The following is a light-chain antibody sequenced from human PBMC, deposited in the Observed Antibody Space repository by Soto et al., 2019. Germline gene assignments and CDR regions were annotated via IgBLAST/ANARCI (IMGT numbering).Light chain of an antibody. V-gene: IGKV3-20*01. CDR1: QSVSSSY. Sequence: EIVLTQSPGTLSLSPGERATLSCRASQSVSSSYLAWYQQKPGQAPRLLIYGASSRATGIPDRFSGSGSGTDFTLTISRLEPEDFAVSYCQQYGSSLWSFGPGTKVDIK. CDR2: GAS. CDR3: QQYGSSLWS. J-gene: IGKJ3*01.